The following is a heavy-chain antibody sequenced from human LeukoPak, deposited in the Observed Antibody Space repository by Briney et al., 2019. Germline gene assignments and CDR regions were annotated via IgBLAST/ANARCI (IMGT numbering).Heavy chain of an antibody. CDR2: IYHSGST. CDR3: ARAPTYYYYGMDV. CDR1: GGSISSGGYS. Sequence: SETLSLTCAVSGGSISSGGYSWSWLRQPPGTGLEWLGYIYHSGSTYYNPSLKSRVTISVDRSKNQFSLKLSSVTAADTAVYYCARAPTYYYYGMDVWGQGTTVTVSS. J-gene: IGHJ6*02. V-gene: IGHV4-30-2*01.